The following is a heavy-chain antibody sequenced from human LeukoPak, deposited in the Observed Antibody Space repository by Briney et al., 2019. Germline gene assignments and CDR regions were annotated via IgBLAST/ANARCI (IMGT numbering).Heavy chain of an antibody. CDR1: GYTFTDYY. CDR2: INTNSGTP. J-gene: IGHJ2*01. Sequence: ASVKVSCKASGYTFTDYYIHWVRQAPGQGLEWMGWINTNSGTPTYAQGFTGRFVFSLDTSVSTAYLQISSLKAEDTAVYYCARDPGHSSRYFDLWGRGTLVTVSS. CDR3: ARDPGHSSRYFDL. V-gene: IGHV7-4-1*02. D-gene: IGHD6-6*01.